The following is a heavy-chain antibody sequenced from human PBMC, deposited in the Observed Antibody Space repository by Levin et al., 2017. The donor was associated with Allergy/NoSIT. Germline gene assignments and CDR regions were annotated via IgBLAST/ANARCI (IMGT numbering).Heavy chain of an antibody. V-gene: IGHV4-59*08. CDR2: TSYSGSA. CDR1: GASITNYY. J-gene: IGHJ4*02. Sequence: PSETLSLTCTVSGASITNYYWTWIRQPPGEGLQWIGYTSYSGSANYNPSLKSRVTISVDTSRNQFFLNLNSVTAADTAVYYCARRYTSDHATLDFWGRGALVTVSS. CDR3: ARRYTSDHATLDF. D-gene: IGHD6-19*01.